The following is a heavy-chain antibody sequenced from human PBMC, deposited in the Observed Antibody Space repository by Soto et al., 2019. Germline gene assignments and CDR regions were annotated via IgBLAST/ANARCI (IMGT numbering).Heavy chain of an antibody. V-gene: IGHV3-33*01. CDR1: GFTFSSYG. CDR3: ARGIAVAAYYYDSSGYYSVDY. CDR2: IWYDGSNK. J-gene: IGHJ4*02. D-gene: IGHD3-22*01. Sequence: QVQRVESGGGVVQPGRSLGLSCAASGFTFSSYGMHWLRQAPGKGLEWVAVIWYDGSNKYYADSVKGRFTISRDNSKNTLYLQMNSLRAEDTAVYYCARGIAVAAYYYDSSGYYSVDYWGQGTLVTVSS.